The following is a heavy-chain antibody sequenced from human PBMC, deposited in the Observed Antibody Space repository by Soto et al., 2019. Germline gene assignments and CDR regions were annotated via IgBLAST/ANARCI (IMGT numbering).Heavy chain of an antibody. J-gene: IGHJ4*02. CDR3: ARGDYDILTGYYFDY. Sequence: VSVKVSCKASGYTFTSYGISWVRQAPGQGLEWMGWISAYNGNTNYAQKLQGRVTMTTDTSTSTAYMELRSLRSDDTAVYYCARGDYDILTGYYFDYWGQGTLVTVSS. CDR1: GYTFTSYG. CDR2: ISAYNGNT. D-gene: IGHD3-9*01. V-gene: IGHV1-18*01.